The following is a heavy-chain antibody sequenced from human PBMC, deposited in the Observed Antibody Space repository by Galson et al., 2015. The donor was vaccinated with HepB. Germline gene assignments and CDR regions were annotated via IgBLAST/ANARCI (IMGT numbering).Heavy chain of an antibody. Sequence: SLRLSCAASGFTFSSYWMSWVRQAPGMGLEWVANINQDGSEKYYVDSVKGRLSISRDNAKNSLYLQMNSLRAEDTAVYYCARPHNGAFEYWGQGTLVTVSS. CDR2: INQDGSEK. J-gene: IGHJ4*02. D-gene: IGHD1-1*01. V-gene: IGHV3-7*01. CDR1: GFTFSSYW. CDR3: ARPHNGAFEY.